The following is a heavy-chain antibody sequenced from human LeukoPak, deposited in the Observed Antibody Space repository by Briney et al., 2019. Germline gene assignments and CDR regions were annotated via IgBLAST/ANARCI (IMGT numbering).Heavy chain of an antibody. Sequence: GGSLRLSCAASGFTFSSYAMSWVRQAPGQGLEWVSAISTSGGSTYYADSVKGRFTISRDNSRNTLYLQMNSLRAEDTAVYYCAKDLGGSYDLWHYWGQGTLVTVSS. V-gene: IGHV3-23*01. D-gene: IGHD1-26*01. CDR1: GFTFSSYA. J-gene: IGHJ4*02. CDR3: AKDLGGSYDLWHY. CDR2: ISTSGGST.